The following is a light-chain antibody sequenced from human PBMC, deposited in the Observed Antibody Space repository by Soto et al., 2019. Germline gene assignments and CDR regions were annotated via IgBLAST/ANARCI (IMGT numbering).Light chain of an antibody. CDR1: QSVSSS. CDR2: GAS. CDR3: QQYNNWPPYT. J-gene: IGKJ2*01. V-gene: IGKV3-15*01. Sequence: EIVMTQSPGTLSVSPGERATLSCRASQSVSSSLAWYQQRPGQAPRLLIYGASTRATGVPARFSGSGSATEFTLTITSLQSEDFAVYYCQQYNNWPPYTFGQGTKLQIK.